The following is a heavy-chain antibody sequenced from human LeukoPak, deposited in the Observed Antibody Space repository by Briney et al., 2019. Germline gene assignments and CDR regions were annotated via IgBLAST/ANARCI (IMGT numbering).Heavy chain of an antibody. D-gene: IGHD3-10*01. CDR3: ARRHFGSALRDY. CDR1: GGSISSGSYY. CDR2: IYYSGST. J-gene: IGHJ4*02. V-gene: IGHV4-39*01. Sequence: SETLSLTCTVSGGSISSGSYYWGWIRQPPGKGLEWIGNIYYSGSTSYNPSLKSRVTISVDTAKNQFSLKLSSVTAADTAVYYCARRHFGSALRDYWGQGTLVTVSS.